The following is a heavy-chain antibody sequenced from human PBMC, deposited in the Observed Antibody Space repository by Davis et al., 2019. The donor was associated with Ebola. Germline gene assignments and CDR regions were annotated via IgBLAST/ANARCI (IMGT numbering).Heavy chain of an antibody. CDR2: INPSAGST. CDR3: ARGGMGVTTARFDP. J-gene: IGHJ5*02. CDR1: GYTFTNYY. V-gene: IGHV1-46*01. D-gene: IGHD4/OR15-4a*01. Sequence: SVTVSCKASGYTFTNYYMHWVRQAPGQGLEWMGIINPSAGSTSYAQKFQGRLTMTRDTSTSTVYMELSSLRSEDAALDYCARGGMGVTTARFDPWGQGTLVTVSS.